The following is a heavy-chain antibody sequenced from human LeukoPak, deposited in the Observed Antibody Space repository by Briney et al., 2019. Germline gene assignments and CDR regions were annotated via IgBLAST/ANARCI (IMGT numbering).Heavy chain of an antibody. CDR2: MNPNSGNT. V-gene: IGHV1-8*01. J-gene: IGHJ5*02. CDR3: AIPLIAAAGTNWFDP. D-gene: IGHD6-13*01. Sequence: ASVKVSCKASGYTFTSYDINWVRQATGQGLEWMGWMNPNSGNTGYAQKFQGRVTMTRNTSISTAYMELSSLRSEDTAVYYCAIPLIAAAGTNWFDPWGQGTLVTVSS. CDR1: GYTFTSYD.